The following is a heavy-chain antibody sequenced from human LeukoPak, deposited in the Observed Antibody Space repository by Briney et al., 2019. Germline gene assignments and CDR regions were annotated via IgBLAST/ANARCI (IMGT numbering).Heavy chain of an antibody. CDR3: ARGDYYDRFFDY. CDR2: IKQDGSEK. J-gene: IGHJ4*02. V-gene: IGHV3-7*01. Sequence: GGSLRLSCAASGFTFSSSWMNWVRQAPGKGPEWVADIKQDGSEKYYVDSVKGRFTISRDNAKNSLFLQMNSLGAEDTAVYYCARGDYYDRFFDYWGQGTLVTVSS. D-gene: IGHD3-22*01. CDR1: GFTFSSSW.